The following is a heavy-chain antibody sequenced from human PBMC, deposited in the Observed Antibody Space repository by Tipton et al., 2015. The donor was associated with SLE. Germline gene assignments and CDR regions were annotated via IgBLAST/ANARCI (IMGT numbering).Heavy chain of an antibody. D-gene: IGHD6-19*01. CDR2: IYYSGST. V-gene: IGHV4-39*07. J-gene: IGHJ5*02. CDR1: GGSISSSSYY. Sequence: TLSLTCTVSGGSISSSSYYWGWIRQPPGKGREWIGSIYYSGSTYYNPSLKSRVTISVDTSKNQFSLKLSSVTAADTAVYYCARGIAVAGPPDWFDPWGQGTLVTVSS. CDR3: ARGIAVAGPPDWFDP.